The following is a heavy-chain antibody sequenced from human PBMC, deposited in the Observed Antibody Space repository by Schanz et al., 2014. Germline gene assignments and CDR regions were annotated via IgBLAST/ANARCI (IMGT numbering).Heavy chain of an antibody. Sequence: QVQLVQSGAEVKKPGASVKVSCKASGYTFTSYYMHWVRQAPGQGLEWMGIINPSGGSTSYAQKYQGRVTMTRDTSTSTVCKELSILRSEDTAVYYCARDGEAAAGCDYWGQGTLVTVSS. CDR3: ARDGEAAAGCDY. V-gene: IGHV1-46*01. CDR2: INPSGGST. CDR1: GYTFTSYY. J-gene: IGHJ4*02. D-gene: IGHD6-13*01.